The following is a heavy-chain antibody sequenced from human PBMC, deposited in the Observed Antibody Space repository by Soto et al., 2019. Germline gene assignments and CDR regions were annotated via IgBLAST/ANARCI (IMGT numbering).Heavy chain of an antibody. CDR1: GFTFTTYG. CDR3: ARCSSTSCYNPFDY. D-gene: IGHD2-2*01. Sequence: EVQLLESGGGLVQPGGSLRLSCAASGFTFTTYGMSWVRQAPGKGLEWVSAFSGSGGSTYYADSVKGRFTISRDNSKNTLYLQMNCLRAVDTAVYFCARCSSTSCYNPFDYWGQGTLVTVSS. J-gene: IGHJ4*02. CDR2: FSGSGGST. V-gene: IGHV3-23*01.